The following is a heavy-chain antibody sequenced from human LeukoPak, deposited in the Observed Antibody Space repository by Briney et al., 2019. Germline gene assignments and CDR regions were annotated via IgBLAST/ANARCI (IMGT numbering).Heavy chain of an antibody. Sequence: PGGSLRLSCAASGFTFSSYAMSWVRHAPGKGLGWVSAISGSGGSTYYADSVKGRFTISRDNSKNTLYLQMNSLRAEDTAVYYCAKEGIAAAGTGYFDYWGQGTLVTVSS. CDR3: AKEGIAAAGTGYFDY. CDR1: GFTFSSYA. J-gene: IGHJ4*02. V-gene: IGHV3-23*01. D-gene: IGHD6-13*01. CDR2: ISGSGGST.